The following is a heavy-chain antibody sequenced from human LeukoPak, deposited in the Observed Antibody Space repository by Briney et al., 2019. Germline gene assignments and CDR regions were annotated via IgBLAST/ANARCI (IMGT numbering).Heavy chain of an antibody. CDR2: INWNGGST. CDR3: ARGSSSGWYYFDY. D-gene: IGHD6-19*01. V-gene: IGHV3-20*04. CDR1: GFTFDDYG. J-gene: IGHJ4*02. Sequence: GESLRLSCAASGFTFDDYGMSWVRQAPGKGLEWVSGINWNGGSTGYADSMKGRFTISRDNAKNSLYLQMNSLRAEDTALYYCARGSSSGWYYFDYWGQGTLVTVSS.